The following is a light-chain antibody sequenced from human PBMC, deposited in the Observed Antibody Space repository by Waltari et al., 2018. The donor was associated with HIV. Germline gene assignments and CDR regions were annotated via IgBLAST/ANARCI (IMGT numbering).Light chain of an antibody. CDR2: DDN. V-gene: IGLV3-21*04. J-gene: IGLJ3*02. CDR1: NIGSKS. CDR3: QVWDTTTDQWV. Sequence: SYVLTQPPSVSVDPGATARITCGGTNIGSKSVQWYQQKPGQAPVLVIYDDNDRPSGSPERFSGSSSGNTATLTISRVEAGDEADYYCQVWDTTTDQWVFGGGTELAVL.